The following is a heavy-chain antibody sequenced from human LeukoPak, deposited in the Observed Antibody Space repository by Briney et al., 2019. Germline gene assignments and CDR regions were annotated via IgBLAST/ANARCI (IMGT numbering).Heavy chain of an antibody. V-gene: IGHV4-59*01. J-gene: IGHJ5*02. CDR2: IYDSGST. Sequence: PSETLSLTCTVSGGSFSDSYWSWIRQPPGKGLEWIGYIYDSGSTNYNPSLKSRVTISADTSKNQFSLKMNSVTAADTAVYYCARDRWFDPWGQGTLVTVSS. CDR1: GGSFSDSY. CDR3: ARDRWFDP.